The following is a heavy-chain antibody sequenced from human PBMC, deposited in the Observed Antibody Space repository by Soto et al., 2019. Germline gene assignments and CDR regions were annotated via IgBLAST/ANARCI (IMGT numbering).Heavy chain of an antibody. CDR3: ARGRRGYDY. D-gene: IGHD1-1*01. CDR2: IDAGNGKT. Sequence: QVQLVQAGAEVKKPGASVKVSCKASGYIFKRYVMHWVRQAPGQRPEWMGWIDAGNGKTKYSEKFQGRVTITRDTFASTAYMELTTLRSEDTAVYYCARGRRGYDYWGQGTQVIVSS. V-gene: IGHV1-3*01. CDR1: GYIFKRYV. J-gene: IGHJ4*02.